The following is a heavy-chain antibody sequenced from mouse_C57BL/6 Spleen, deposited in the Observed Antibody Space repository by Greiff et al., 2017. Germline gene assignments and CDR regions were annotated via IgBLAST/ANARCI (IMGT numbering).Heavy chain of an antibody. Sequence: VKVVESGPGLVQPSQSLSITCTVSGFSLTSYGVHWVRQSPGKGLEWLGVIWSGGSTDYNAAFISRLSISKDNSKSQVFFKMNSLQADDTAIYYCARNDVYAGGYAMDCWGQGTSVTV. CDR1: GFSLTSYG. D-gene: IGHD2-12*01. CDR2: IWSGGST. CDR3: ARNDVYAGGYAMDC. V-gene: IGHV2-2*01. J-gene: IGHJ4*01.